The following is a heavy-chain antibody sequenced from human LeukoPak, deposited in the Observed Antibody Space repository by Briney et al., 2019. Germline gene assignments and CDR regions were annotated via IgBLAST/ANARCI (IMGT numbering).Heavy chain of an antibody. CDR3: ARDRAVVVVAATLPYFDY. J-gene: IGHJ4*02. Sequence: ASVKVSCKTSGYTFTGYYMHWVRQAPGQGLEWMGWINPNSGGTNYAQKFQGRVTMTRDTSISTAYMELNRPRSDDTAVYYCARDRAVVVVAATLPYFDYWGQGTLVTVSS. V-gene: IGHV1-2*02. CDR1: GYTFTGYY. CDR2: INPNSGGT. D-gene: IGHD2-15*01.